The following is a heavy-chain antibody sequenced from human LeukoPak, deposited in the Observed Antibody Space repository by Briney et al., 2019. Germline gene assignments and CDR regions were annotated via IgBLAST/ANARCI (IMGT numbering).Heavy chain of an antibody. Sequence: ASVKVSCKASGFTFTSSAVQWVRQARGQRLEWTGWIVVGSGNTNYAQKFQERVTITRDMSTSTAYMELSSLRSEDTAVYYCAASGFDWLLGTYYFDYWGQGTLVTVSS. CDR1: GFTFTSSA. CDR3: AASGFDWLLGTYYFDY. CDR2: IVVGSGNT. J-gene: IGHJ4*02. V-gene: IGHV1-58*01. D-gene: IGHD3-9*01.